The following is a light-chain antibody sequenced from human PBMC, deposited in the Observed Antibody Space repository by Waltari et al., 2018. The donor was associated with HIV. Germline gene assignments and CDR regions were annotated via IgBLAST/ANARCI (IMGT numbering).Light chain of an antibody. Sequence: EVVMTQSPVTLSMSPGERATLSCRASQTIRSALAWYQQSPGQAPRLLIYGASTRATGIPARFSGSGSGTEFTLTISSLQSEDFAVYYCQQDETWPLTFGGGTKVEIK. CDR3: QQDETWPLT. J-gene: IGKJ4*01. CDR2: GAS. CDR1: QTIRSA. V-gene: IGKV3-15*01.